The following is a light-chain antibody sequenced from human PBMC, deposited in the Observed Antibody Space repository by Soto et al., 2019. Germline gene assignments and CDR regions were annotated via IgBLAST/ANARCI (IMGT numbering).Light chain of an antibody. CDR1: NSNIGSFA. CDR3: AAWDDRLKNGV. CDR2: STN. Sequence: QSVLSQPPSASGTPGQRVTISCSGSNSNIGSFAVSWFQQLPGTAPKVLIFSTNQRPSGVPDRFSGSKSGTSASLAISGLQSEDEADYYCAAWDDRLKNGVFGGGT. V-gene: IGLV1-44*01. J-gene: IGLJ3*02.